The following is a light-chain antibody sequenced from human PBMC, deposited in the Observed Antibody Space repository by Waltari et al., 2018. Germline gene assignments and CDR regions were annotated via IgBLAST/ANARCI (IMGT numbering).Light chain of an antibody. V-gene: IGKV3-20*01. CDR1: QSVGRS. CDR2: ATS. Sequence: SCRASQSVGRSLAWYQQKRGRAPSLLIYATSTRATGIPDRFSGSGSGTDFSLTISRLEPEDFAVYYCQHYVRLPVTFGLGTKVEIK. CDR3: QHYVRLPVT. J-gene: IGKJ1*01.